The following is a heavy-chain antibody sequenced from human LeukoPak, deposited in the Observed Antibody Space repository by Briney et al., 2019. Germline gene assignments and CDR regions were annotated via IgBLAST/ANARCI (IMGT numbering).Heavy chain of an antibody. V-gene: IGHV3-21*01. CDR2: ISSSSYI. CDR3: ARGGVAVAVNDAFDI. J-gene: IGHJ3*02. Sequence: GGSLRLSCAASGFTFSSYSMNWVRQAPGKGLEWVSSISSSSYIYYADSVKGRFTISRDNAKNSLYLQMNSLRAEDTAVYYCARGGVAVAVNDAFDIWGQGTMVTVSS. CDR1: GFTFSSYS. D-gene: IGHD6-19*01.